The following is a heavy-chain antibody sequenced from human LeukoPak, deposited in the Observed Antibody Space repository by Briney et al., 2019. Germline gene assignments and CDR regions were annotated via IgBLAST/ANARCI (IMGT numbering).Heavy chain of an antibody. V-gene: IGHV3-48*03. CDR2: ISSSGRTI. J-gene: IGHJ4*02. CDR1: GFTFSSYE. D-gene: IGHD1-26*01. Sequence: PGGSLRLSCPASGFTFSSYEMNWVRQAPGKGLEWVSYISSSGRTIYYADSVKGRFTISRDNAKNSLYLQMNSLRAEDTAVYYCARVSGTYFDYWGQGTLVTVSS. CDR3: ARVSGTYFDY.